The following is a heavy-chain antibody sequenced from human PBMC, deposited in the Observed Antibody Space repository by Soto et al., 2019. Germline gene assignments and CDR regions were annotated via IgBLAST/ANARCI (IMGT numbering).Heavy chain of an antibody. D-gene: IGHD3-10*01. J-gene: IGHJ5*02. CDR1: GFTFSTFD. CDR3: ARGRSFSYDSTPPPMFDP. Sequence: GGSLRLSCAGSGFTFSTFDIHWVRQAPGKGLEWVSGIGTLGDTFYAASVQGRFTTSRQNAKNSVYLQMNSLRAGDTAFYYCARGRSFSYDSTPPPMFDPWGQGTLVTVSS. V-gene: IGHV3-13*01. CDR2: IGTLGDT.